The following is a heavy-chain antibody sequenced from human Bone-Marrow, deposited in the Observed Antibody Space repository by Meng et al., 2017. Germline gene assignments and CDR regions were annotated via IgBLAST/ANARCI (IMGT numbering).Heavy chain of an antibody. V-gene: IGHV3-48*03. Sequence: GESLKISCAASGFTFSSYKMNWVRQAPGKGLEWVSYISSSGSTIYYADSVKGRFTISRDNAKNSLYLQMNSLRAEDTAVYYCARTYSSGWYYFDYWGQGTLVTVSS. CDR1: GFTFSSYK. CDR3: ARTYSSGWYYFDY. CDR2: ISSSGSTI. D-gene: IGHD6-19*01. J-gene: IGHJ4*02.